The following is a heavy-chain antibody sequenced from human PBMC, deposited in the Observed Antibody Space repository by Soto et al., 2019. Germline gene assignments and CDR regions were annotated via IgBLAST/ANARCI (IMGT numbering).Heavy chain of an antibody. CDR3: ARDSQTQYFFDY. CDR1: GFTFSSYS. J-gene: IGHJ4*02. Sequence: GGSLRLSCAASGFTFSSYSMNWVRQAPGKGLEWVSSISSRRSYIYYADSVKGRFTISRDNAKNSLYLQMNSLRAEDTAVYYCARDSQTQYFFDYWGQGTLVTVSS. CDR2: ISSRRSYI. V-gene: IGHV3-21*01.